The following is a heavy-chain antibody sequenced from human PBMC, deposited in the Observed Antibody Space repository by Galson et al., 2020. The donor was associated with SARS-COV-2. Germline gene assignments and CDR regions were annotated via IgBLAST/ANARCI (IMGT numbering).Heavy chain of an antibody. V-gene: IGHV6-1*01. Sequence: SQTLSLTCVIYGDSVSSNTAAWHWIRQSPSRGPEWLGRTYHRSQWFNHYDASVKSRIIIKPDTAKNQFSLHLNSVTPEDTAVYYCARSKDLKGVGDDSFDLWGQGTMVTVSS. CDR3: ARSKDLKGVGDDSFDL. CDR2: TYHRSQWFN. D-gene: IGHD3-16*01. J-gene: IGHJ3*01. CDR1: GDSVSSNTAA.